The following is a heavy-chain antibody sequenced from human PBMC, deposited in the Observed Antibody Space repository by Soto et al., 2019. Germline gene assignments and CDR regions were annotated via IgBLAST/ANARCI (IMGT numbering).Heavy chain of an antibody. D-gene: IGHD6-13*01. Sequence: QVQLQQWGAGLLKPSETLSLTCAVYGGSFSGYYWSWIRQPPGKGLEWIGEINHSGSTNYNPSLKSRVTISVDTSKNHFSLKLSSVTSADTAVYYCAREKPYSSSWYYDYWGQGTLVTVSS. V-gene: IGHV4-34*01. CDR2: INHSGST. J-gene: IGHJ4*02. CDR1: GGSFSGYY. CDR3: AREKPYSSSWYYDY.